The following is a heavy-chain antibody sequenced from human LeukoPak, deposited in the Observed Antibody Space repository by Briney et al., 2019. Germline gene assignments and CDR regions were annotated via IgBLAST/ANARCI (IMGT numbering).Heavy chain of an antibody. V-gene: IGHV4-4*07. D-gene: IGHD6-19*01. CDR3: ARDRGQQWLWWFDP. CDR1: GGSISSYY. Sequence: PSETLSLTCTVSGGSISSYYWSWIRQPAGKGLEWIGRIYTSGSTNYNPSLKSRVTVSVDTSKNQFSLKLSSVTAADTAVYYCARDRGQQWLWWFDPWGQGTLVTVSS. CDR2: IYTSGST. J-gene: IGHJ5*02.